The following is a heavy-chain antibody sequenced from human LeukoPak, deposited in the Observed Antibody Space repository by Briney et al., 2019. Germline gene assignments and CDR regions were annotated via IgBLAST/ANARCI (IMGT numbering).Heavy chain of an antibody. J-gene: IGHJ4*02. V-gene: IGHV3-21*01. CDR1: RFTFSSYS. D-gene: IGHD3-22*01. CDR2: ISSSSSSI. Sequence: GSLRLSCAASRFTFSSYSMIWVRQAPGKGLEWVSSISSSSSSIYYADSVKGRFTISRDNAKNSLYLQMNSLRAEDTAVYHCARASKYYYDSSGYPLDYWGQGTLVTVSS. CDR3: ARASKYYYDSSGYPLDY.